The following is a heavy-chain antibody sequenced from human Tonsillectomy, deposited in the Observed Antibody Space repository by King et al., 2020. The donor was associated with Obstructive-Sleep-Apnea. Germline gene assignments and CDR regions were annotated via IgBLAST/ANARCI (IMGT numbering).Heavy chain of an antibody. J-gene: IGHJ6*02. CDR2: ISSSSKTI. V-gene: IGHV3-48*04. CDR3: AREGEPDYYGSGSYFYYYGMDV. D-gene: IGHD3-10*01. Sequence: VQLVESGGGLVQPGGSLRLSCAASGFTFSSYSVNWVRQAPGKGLEWVSYISSSSKTIYYADSVKGRFTISRDNAKNSLFLQMNSLRVEDTAVYYCAREGEPDYYGSGSYFYYYGMDVWGQGTTVTVSS. CDR1: GFTFSSYS.